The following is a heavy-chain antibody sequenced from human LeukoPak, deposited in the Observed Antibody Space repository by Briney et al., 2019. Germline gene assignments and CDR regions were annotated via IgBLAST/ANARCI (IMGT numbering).Heavy chain of an antibody. CDR1: GFTFSSYA. CDR3: ARDPAEADC. Sequence: PGGSLRLSCAASGFTFSSYAMSWVRQAPGKGLEWVSAISGSGGSTYYADSVKGRFTISRDNAKNSLYLQMNGLRAEDTAVYYCARDPAEADCWGQGTLITVSS. CDR2: ISGSGGST. J-gene: IGHJ4*02. V-gene: IGHV3-23*01.